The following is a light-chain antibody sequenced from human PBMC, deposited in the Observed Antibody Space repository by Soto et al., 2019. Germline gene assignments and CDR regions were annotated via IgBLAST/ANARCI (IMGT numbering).Light chain of an antibody. CDR3: QQYNNWPYT. J-gene: IGKJ2*01. CDR1: QSVSSN. Sequence: EIVMTQSPATLSVSPGERATLSCRASQSVSSNLAWYQQKPCQAPRLLIYGASTRSTGIPARFSGSGSGTEFTLTISSLQSEAFAVYYCQQYNNWPYTFGQGTKLEIK. CDR2: GAS. V-gene: IGKV3-15*01.